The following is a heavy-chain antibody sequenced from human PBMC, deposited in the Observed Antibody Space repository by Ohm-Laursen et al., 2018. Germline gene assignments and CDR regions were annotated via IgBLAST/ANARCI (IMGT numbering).Heavy chain of an antibody. CDR2: IYWDDLK. Sequence: TQTLTLTCAFSGFSLSTSGEAVGWIRQPPGGALEWLANIYWDDLKAYSPSLNSRLTITKDTSKNQVVLTMTYMDTVDTATYYCARRKNAGQKFDYWGQGILVTVSS. V-gene: IGHV2-5*02. CDR3: ARRKNAGQKFDY. CDR1: GFSLSTSGEA. J-gene: IGHJ4*02.